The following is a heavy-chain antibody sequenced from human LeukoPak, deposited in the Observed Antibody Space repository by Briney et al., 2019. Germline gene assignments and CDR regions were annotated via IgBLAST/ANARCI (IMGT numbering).Heavy chain of an antibody. Sequence: GGSLRLSCAASGFTFSSYSMNWVRQAPGKGLEWVSYISSSSSTIYYADSVKGRFTISRDNAKNSLYLQMNSLRAEDTAVYYCARVPYDYVWGSYMDYWGQGTLVTVSS. J-gene: IGHJ4*02. CDR1: GFTFSSYS. CDR3: ARVPYDYVWGSYMDY. D-gene: IGHD3-16*01. V-gene: IGHV3-48*01. CDR2: ISSSSSTI.